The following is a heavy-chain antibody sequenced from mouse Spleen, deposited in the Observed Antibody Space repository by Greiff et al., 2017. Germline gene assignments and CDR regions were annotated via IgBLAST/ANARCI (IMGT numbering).Heavy chain of an antibody. CDR2: INPDSSTI. CDR3: ARESLRYPAFDY. V-gene: IGHV4-1*01. Sequence: AASGVDFSRYWMSWVRRAPGKGLEWIGEINPDSSTINYAPSLKDKFIISRDNAKNTLYLQMSKVRSEDTALYYCARESLRYPAFDYWGQGTTLTVSS. D-gene: IGHD1-1*01. CDR1: GVDFSRYW. J-gene: IGHJ2*01.